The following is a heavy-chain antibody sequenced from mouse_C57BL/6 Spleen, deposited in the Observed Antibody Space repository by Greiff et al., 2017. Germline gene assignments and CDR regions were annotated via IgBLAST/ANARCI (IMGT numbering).Heavy chain of an antibody. CDR1: GYTFTSYW. J-gene: IGHJ2*01. V-gene: IGHV1-61*01. CDR2: IYPSDSET. CDR3: ARGGFITTVSSFDY. Sequence: VQLQQPGAELVRPGSSVKLSCKASGYTFTSYWMDWVKQRPGQGLEWIGNIYPSDSETHYNQKFKDKATLTVDKSSSTAYMQLSSLTSEDSAVYYCARGGFITTVSSFDYWGQGTTLTVSS. D-gene: IGHD1-1*01.